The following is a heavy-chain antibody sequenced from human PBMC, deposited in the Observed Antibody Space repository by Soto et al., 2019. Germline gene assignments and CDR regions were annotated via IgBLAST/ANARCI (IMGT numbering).Heavy chain of an antibody. D-gene: IGHD2-15*01. V-gene: IGHV1-18*01. CDR3: VMVENYLTPARQAV. CDR1: GYIFVNYG. Sequence: QVQLVQSGDEVKKPGASVKVSCKASGYIFVNYGIAWVRQAPGQGLEWMGWISPYTGNTHSATKVQGRLTMTTDTSTSTAYMDLGSLTSDDTAVYYCVMVENYLTPARQAVGGQGTTVTVSS. CDR2: ISPYTGNT. J-gene: IGHJ6*02.